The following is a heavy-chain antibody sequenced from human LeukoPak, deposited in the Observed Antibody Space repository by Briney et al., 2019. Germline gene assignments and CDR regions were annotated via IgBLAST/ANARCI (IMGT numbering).Heavy chain of an antibody. J-gene: IGHJ4*02. V-gene: IGHV4-4*07. CDR3: ARGSRCSSTSCYADTAMLV. CDR2: IYTSGST. Sequence: PSETLSLTCTVSGGSISSYYWSWIRQPAGKGLEWIGRIYTSGSTNYNPSLKSRVTMSVDTSKNQFSLKLSSVTAADTAVYYCARGSRCSSTSCYADTAMLVWGQGTLVTVSS. D-gene: IGHD2-2*01. CDR1: GGSISSYY.